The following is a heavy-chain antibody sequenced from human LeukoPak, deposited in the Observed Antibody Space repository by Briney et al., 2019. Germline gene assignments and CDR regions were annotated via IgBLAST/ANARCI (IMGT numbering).Heavy chain of an antibody. D-gene: IGHD6-19*01. V-gene: IGHV3-7*01. Sequence: GGSLRLSCAASGFTFSTRWMSWVRQAPGKGLEWVANINEDGSEKNYVESLKGRFTISRDNSKNTLYLQMNSLRAEDTAVCYCAIVSGWYGVGTDYWGQGTLVTVSS. J-gene: IGHJ4*02. CDR2: INEDGSEK. CDR1: GFTFSTRW. CDR3: AIVSGWYGVGTDY.